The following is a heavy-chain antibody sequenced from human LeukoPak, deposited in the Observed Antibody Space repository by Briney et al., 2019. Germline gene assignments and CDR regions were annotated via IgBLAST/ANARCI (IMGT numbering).Heavy chain of an antibody. CDR1: GGSISSYY. Sequence: SETLSLTCTVSGGSISSYYWSWIRQPPGKGLEWIGYIYYSGSTYYNPSLKSRVTISVDTSKNQFSLKLSSVTAADTAVYYRAGEGRYCSGGSCYYIFDYWGQGTLVTVSS. D-gene: IGHD2-15*01. J-gene: IGHJ4*02. CDR2: IYYSGST. CDR3: AGEGRYCSGGSCYYIFDY. V-gene: IGHV4-59*12.